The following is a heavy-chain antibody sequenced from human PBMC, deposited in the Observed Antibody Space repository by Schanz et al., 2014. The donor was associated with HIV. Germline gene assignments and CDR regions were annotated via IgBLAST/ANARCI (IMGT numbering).Heavy chain of an antibody. J-gene: IGHJ6*02. D-gene: IGHD3-22*01. CDR2: KWYDGSNK. CDR1: RFTFSSFA. V-gene: IGHV3-33*08. Sequence: VQLLESGGGLVQPGGSLRLSCAASRFTFSSFAMGWVRQAPGKGLEWVTVKWYDGSNKYYADSLKGRFSISRDNSKNTVYLQMNSLRAEDTAVYYCARDVSHDSSGHYSDYYYGMDVWGQGTTVTVSS. CDR3: ARDVSHDSSGHYSDYYYGMDV.